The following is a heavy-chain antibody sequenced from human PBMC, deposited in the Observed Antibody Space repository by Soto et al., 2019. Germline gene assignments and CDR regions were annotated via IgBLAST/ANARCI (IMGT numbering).Heavy chain of an antibody. CDR3: ARDGYYYASSGYYYRMGLSY. CDR2: IKQDGSEK. CDR1: GFTFSSYW. D-gene: IGHD3-22*01. V-gene: IGHV3-7*05. J-gene: IGHJ4*02. Sequence: EVQLVESGGGLVQPGGSLRLSCAASGFTFSSYWMSWVRQAPGKGLEWVANIKQDGSEKYYVDSVKGRFTISRDIAKNSLYRQMNSGRGKDSAVYYCARDGYYYASSGYYYRMGLSYWGQGSLVIVSS.